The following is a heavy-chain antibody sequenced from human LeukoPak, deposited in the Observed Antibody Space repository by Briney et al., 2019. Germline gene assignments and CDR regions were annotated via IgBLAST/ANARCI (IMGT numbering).Heavy chain of an antibody. CDR3: ARVRLYSSSWQYDY. J-gene: IGHJ4*02. Sequence: GGSLRLSCAASGFTFSSYAMHWVRQAPGKGLEYVSAISSNGGSTYYANSVKGRFTISRDNSKNTLYLQMGSLRAEDMAVYYCARVRLYSSSWQYDYWGQGTLVTVSS. CDR1: GFTFSSYA. CDR2: ISSNGGST. V-gene: IGHV3-64*01. D-gene: IGHD6-13*01.